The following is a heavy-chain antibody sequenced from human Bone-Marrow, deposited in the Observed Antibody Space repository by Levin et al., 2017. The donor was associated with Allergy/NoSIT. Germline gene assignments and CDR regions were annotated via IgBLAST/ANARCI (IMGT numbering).Heavy chain of an antibody. CDR3: AHTTRRGVSSHIVVVPAAITGDAFDI. CDR1: GFSLSTSGVG. V-gene: IGHV2-5*02. Sequence: SGPTLVKPPQTLTLTCTFSGFSLSTSGVGVGWIRQPPGKALEWLALIYWDDDKRYSPSLKSRLTITKDTSKNQVVLTMTNMDPVDTATYYCAHTTRRGVSSHIVVVPAAITGDAFDIWGQGTMVTVSS. J-gene: IGHJ3*02. D-gene: IGHD2-2*01. CDR2: IYWDDDK.